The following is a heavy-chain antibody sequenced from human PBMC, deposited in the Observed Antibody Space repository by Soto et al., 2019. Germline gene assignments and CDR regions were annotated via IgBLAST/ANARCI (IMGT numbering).Heavy chain of an antibody. D-gene: IGHD6-6*01. CDR1: GGAFSSYA. V-gene: IGHV1-69*13. J-gene: IGHJ6*02. CDR2: IIPIFGTA. Sequence: GASVKVSCKASGGAFSSYAISWVRQAPGQGLEWMGGIIPIFGTANYAQKFQGRVTITADESTSTAYMELSSLRSEDTAVYYCARDPRYSSSSGYYYGMDVWGQGTTVTVSS. CDR3: ARDPRYSSSSGYYYGMDV.